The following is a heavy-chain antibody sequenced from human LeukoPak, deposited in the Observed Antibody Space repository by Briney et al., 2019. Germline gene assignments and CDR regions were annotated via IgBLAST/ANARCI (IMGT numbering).Heavy chain of an antibody. CDR2: IDTNTGNP. D-gene: IGHD6-13*01. CDR3: ARDLPGIAAAGRTGGDY. V-gene: IGHV7-4-1*02. Sequence: ASVKVSCKASGYTFTNYTLNWVRQAPGQGLEWMGWIDTNTGNPTYAQGFIGRFVFSLDTSVTTAYLQISSLKAEDTAVYYCARDLPGIAAAGRTGGDYWGQGTLVTVSS. J-gene: IGHJ4*02. CDR1: GYTFTNYT.